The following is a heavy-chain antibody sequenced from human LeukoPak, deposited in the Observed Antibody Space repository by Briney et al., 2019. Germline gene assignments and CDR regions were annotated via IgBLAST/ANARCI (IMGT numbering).Heavy chain of an antibody. CDR3: AKDPSGSYPSYYFDY. D-gene: IGHD1-26*01. Sequence: PGGSLRLSCAASGFTFSSYAMSWVRQAPGKGLEWVSAISGSGGSTYYADSVKGRFTISRDNSKNTLYLQMNSLRAEGTAVYYCAKDPSGSYPSYYFDYWGQGTLVTVSS. CDR1: GFTFSSYA. V-gene: IGHV3-23*01. J-gene: IGHJ4*02. CDR2: ISGSGGST.